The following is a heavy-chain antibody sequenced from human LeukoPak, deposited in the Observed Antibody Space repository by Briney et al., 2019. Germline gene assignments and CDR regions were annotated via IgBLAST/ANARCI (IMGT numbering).Heavy chain of an antibody. D-gene: IGHD6-13*01. CDR1: GGSISSYY. CDR2: IYYSGST. CDR3: ARDRDSSSWYGSGFDP. V-gene: IGHV4-59*01. J-gene: IGHJ5*02. Sequence: SETLSLTCTVSGGSISSYYWGWIRQPPGKGLEWIGYIYYSGSTNYNPSLKSRVTISVDTSKNQFSLKLSSVTAADTAVYYCARDRDSSSWYGSGFDPWGQGTLVTVSS.